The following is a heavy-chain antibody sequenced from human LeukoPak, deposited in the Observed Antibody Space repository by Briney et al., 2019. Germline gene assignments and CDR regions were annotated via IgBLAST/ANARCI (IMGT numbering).Heavy chain of an antibody. J-gene: IGHJ4*02. V-gene: IGHV1-2*02. CDR3: AREQDIVVVPAAIMGY. Sequence: ASVKVSCKASGYTFTGYCMHWVRQAPGQGLEWMGWINPNSGGTNYAQKFQGRVTMTRDTSISTAYMELSRLRSDDTAVYYCAREQDIVVVPAAIMGYWGQGTLVTVSS. CDR1: GYTFTGYC. CDR2: INPNSGGT. D-gene: IGHD2-2*01.